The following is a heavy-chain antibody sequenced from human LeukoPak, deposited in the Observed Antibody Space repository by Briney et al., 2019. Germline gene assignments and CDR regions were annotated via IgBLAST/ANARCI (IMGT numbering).Heavy chain of an antibody. D-gene: IGHD3-22*01. V-gene: IGHV3-74*01. CDR1: EFTFSAYW. CDR2: INGDGSST. CDR3: ARDLELTYYDSSGYDY. J-gene: IGHJ4*02. Sequence: PGGSLRLSCAASEFTFSAYWKHWVRQVPGKGLVWVSRINGDGSSTSYADSVKGRFTISRDNAKNTLYLLMNSLRAEDTAVYYCARDLELTYYDSSGYDYWGQGTPVTVSS.